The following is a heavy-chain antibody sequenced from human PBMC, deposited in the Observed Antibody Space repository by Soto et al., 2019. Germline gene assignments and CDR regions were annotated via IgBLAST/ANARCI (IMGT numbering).Heavy chain of an antibody. CDR2: ISAYNSNT. V-gene: IGHV1-18*01. CDR3: ARDSGNLGNWAYFLDY. D-gene: IGHD7-27*01. Sequence: QGQLVQSGAEVKKPGASLKVSCKASGYTFTDFGISWVRQAPGQGLEWMGWISAYNSNTNYAHKVQGRVTMTTDTSTSTAYMELRNLPSDDTAVYYCARDSGNLGNWAYFLDYWGQGTLVTVSS. J-gene: IGHJ4*02. CDR1: GYTFTDFG.